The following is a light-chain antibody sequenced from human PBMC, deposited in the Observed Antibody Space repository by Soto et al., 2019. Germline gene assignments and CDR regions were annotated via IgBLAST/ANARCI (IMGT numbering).Light chain of an antibody. CDR2: GAS. Sequence: EILLTQSPGTLSLSPGERATLSCGASQSVSSSYLAWYQQTPGQAPRPLIYGASSRATGIPDRFSGSGSGTDFTLTITSLQPEDFAVYYCQQRSNWPPTFGQGTKVDIK. J-gene: IGKJ1*01. CDR1: QSVSSSY. V-gene: IGKV3D-20*02. CDR3: QQRSNWPPT.